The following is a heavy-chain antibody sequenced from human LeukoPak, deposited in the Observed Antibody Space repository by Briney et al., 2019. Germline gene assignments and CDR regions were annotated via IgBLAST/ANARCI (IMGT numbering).Heavy chain of an antibody. Sequence: LQSLSLSCTVSLGSISGGGYYWSWIRQHPGKCLEWIGYSYYSGSTYYNPSLKSRVTISVHTSKNQFSLKLSSVTAADTAVYYCAGGLEWLFNYWGQGTLVTVSS. CDR2: SYYSGST. CDR1: LGSISGGGYY. V-gene: IGHV4-31*03. J-gene: IGHJ4*02. CDR3: AGGLEWLFNY. D-gene: IGHD3-3*01.